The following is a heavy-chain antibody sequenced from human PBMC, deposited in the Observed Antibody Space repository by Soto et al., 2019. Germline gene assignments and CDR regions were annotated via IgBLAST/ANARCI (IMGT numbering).Heavy chain of an antibody. J-gene: IGHJ4*02. D-gene: IGHD1-26*01. CDR2: ITDSGGHT. CDR3: AKDLTYYFVPTTT. CDR1: GFTFSNYV. V-gene: IGHV3-23*01. Sequence: EVQLLESGGGLVQPGGSLRLSCAASGFTFSNYVMNWVRQAPGKGLAWVSAITDSGGHTYYADAVKGRFTISRDNSKNTLYLQISSLRAEDTALYYCAKDLTYYFVPTTTWGQGTLVTVSS.